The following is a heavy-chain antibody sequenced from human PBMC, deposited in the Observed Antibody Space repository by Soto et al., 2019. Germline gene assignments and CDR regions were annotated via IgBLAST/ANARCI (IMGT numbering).Heavy chain of an antibody. CDR2: ISSSSSYI. CDR1: GFTFSSYS. Sequence: EVQLVESGGGLVKPGGSLRLSCAASGFTFSSYSMNWVRQAPGKGLEWVSSISSSSSYIYYADSVKGRFTISRDNAKNSPYLQMNSLRAEDTAVYYCARVTYYYDSSGYYYLYYYYGMDVWGQGTTVTVSS. J-gene: IGHJ6*02. V-gene: IGHV3-21*01. D-gene: IGHD3-22*01. CDR3: ARVTYYYDSSGYYYLYYYYGMDV.